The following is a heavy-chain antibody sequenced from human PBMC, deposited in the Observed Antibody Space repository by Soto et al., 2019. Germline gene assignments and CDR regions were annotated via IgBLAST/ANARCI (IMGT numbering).Heavy chain of an antibody. Sequence: GASVKVSCKASGYTFTSYAMHWVRQAPGQRLEWMGWINAGNGNTKYSQKFQGRVTITRDTSASTAYMELSSLRSEDTAVYYCATQGLGYCSSTSCHTPYYYYYMDVWGKGTTVTVSS. D-gene: IGHD2-2*01. V-gene: IGHV1-3*01. CDR3: ATQGLGYCSSTSCHTPYYYYYMDV. J-gene: IGHJ6*03. CDR1: GYTFTSYA. CDR2: INAGNGNT.